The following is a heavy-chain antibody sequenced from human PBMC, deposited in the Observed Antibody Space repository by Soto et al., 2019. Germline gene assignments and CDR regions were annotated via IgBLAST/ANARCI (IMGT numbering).Heavy chain of an antibody. CDR3: ADACDYDMLTLDP. V-gene: IGHV2-5*02. CDR1: GFSLSTSGVG. CDR2: IYWDDDR. Sequence: SWPTPVNPTQTLTLTCTFSGFSLSTSGVGVGWIRQPPGKALEWLALIYWDDDRRYNPSLKSRLAITKDTSKNQVVLTMSNMDPVASATYLGADACDYDMLTLDPWSTGTWVTVS. J-gene: IGHJ5*02. D-gene: IGHD4-17*01.